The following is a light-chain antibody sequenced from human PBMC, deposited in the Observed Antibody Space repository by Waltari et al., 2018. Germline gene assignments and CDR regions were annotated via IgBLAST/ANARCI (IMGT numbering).Light chain of an antibody. Sequence: VLTQSPGTVSLSPGERVTPSCRASQSLSKRYLAWYQQKPGQAPRLLIYGASSRAAGIPDRFSGSGSGTDFTLTISRLEPEDFAMYYCQQYGSSVMYTFGQGTKLEIK. J-gene: IGKJ2*01. CDR2: GAS. CDR3: QQYGSSVMYT. V-gene: IGKV3-20*01. CDR1: QSLSKRY.